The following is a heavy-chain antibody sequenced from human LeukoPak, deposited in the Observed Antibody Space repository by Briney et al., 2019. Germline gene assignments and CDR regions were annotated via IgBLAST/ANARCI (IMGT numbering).Heavy chain of an antibody. D-gene: IGHD5-24*01. V-gene: IGHV3-30*04. CDR1: GFTFSINA. CDR3: ARDAEMATTYYFDY. Sequence: GRSLRLSCAASGFTFSINAMHWVRQAPGKGLEWVAVISYDGSNKYYADSVKGRFTISRDNSKNTLYLQMNSLRPEDTAVYYCARDAEMATTYYFDYWGQGTLVTVSS. J-gene: IGHJ4*02. CDR2: ISYDGSNK.